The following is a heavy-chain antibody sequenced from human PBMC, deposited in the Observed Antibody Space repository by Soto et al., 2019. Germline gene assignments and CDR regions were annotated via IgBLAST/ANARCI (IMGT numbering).Heavy chain of an antibody. CDR3: AKLYYCRVTNCYPHDY. J-gene: IGHJ4*02. D-gene: IGHD2-2*01. CDR2: IYNRGST. V-gene: IGHV4-59*08. CDR1: GNAITSYY. Sequence: QVQLQESGPGLVKPSETLSLSCSVSGNAITSYYWSWIRQPPGEPPEWIGYIYNRGSTNYNPSLKSRVTISQDMSKNQFSLRLSSVTAADTAVYYCAKLYYCRVTNCYPHDYWDQGTLVTVSS.